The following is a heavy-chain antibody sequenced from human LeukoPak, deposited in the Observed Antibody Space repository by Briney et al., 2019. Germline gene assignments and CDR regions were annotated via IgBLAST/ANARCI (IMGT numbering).Heavy chain of an antibody. J-gene: IGHJ5*02. CDR1: GGSISNNTDY. D-gene: IGHD2-8*02. CDR2: IYYSGSS. CDR3: ARLSRGTGFSRWFDP. V-gene: IGHV4-39*01. Sequence: SETLSLTCTVSGGSISNNTDYWGWFRQPPGKGLEWIGSIYYSGSSCYNPSLKSRVTISVDTSKNQFSLKLSSVTAADTAVYYCARLSRGTGFSRWFDPWGQGTLVTVSS.